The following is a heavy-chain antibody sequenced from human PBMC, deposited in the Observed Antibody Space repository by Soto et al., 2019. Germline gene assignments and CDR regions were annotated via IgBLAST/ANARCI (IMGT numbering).Heavy chain of an antibody. Sequence: SETLSLTCTVSGGSISSYYLSWIRQPPGKGLEWIGYIYYSGNTNYNPSLKSRVTISVDTSKNQFSLKLNSVTAADTAVYYCASQRYNTNRWFDPWGQGILVTVSS. V-gene: IGHV4-59*08. CDR2: IYYSGNT. CDR1: GGSISSYY. D-gene: IGHD1-1*01. CDR3: ASQRYNTNRWFDP. J-gene: IGHJ5*02.